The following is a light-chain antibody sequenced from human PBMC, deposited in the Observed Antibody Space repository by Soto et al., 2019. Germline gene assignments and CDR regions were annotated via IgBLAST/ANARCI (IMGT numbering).Light chain of an antibody. V-gene: IGLV2-14*03. CDR2: EVR. CDR3: SSFTSKSTLI. J-gene: IGLJ2*01. Sequence: QPALTQPASLSGSPGQSITISCAGTMRDIGAYNLVSWYQQHPGKAPQLIIYEVRNRPSGISFRFSGSKSGNTASLTISGLQAEDEADYYCSSFTSKSTLIFGGGTK. CDR1: MRDIGAYNL.